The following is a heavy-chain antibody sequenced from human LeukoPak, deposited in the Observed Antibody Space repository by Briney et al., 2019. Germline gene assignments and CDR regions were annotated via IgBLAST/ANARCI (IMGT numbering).Heavy chain of an antibody. CDR2: INPNSGGT. CDR3: ARDSMDFWSGYYTGSWFDP. CDR1: GYTFTGYY. Sequence: GASVKVSCKASGYTFTGYYMHWVRQAPGQGLEWKGWINPNSGGTNYAQKFQGRVTMTRDTSISTAYMELSRLRSDDTAVYYCARDSMDFWSGYYTGSWFDPWGQGTLVTVSS. D-gene: IGHD3-3*01. J-gene: IGHJ5*02. V-gene: IGHV1-2*02.